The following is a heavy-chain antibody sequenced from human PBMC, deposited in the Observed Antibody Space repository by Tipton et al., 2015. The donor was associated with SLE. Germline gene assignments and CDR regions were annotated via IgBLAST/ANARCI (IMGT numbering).Heavy chain of an antibody. CDR3: ARGAPGGSY. Sequence: VQSGGEVKKPGASVKVSCKASGYTFNSYSISWVRQAPGQGLEWMGWISGYNGNTNYAQKFQGRVTMTTDTSTSTAYLELRSLRPDDTAVYFCARGAPGGSYWGQGTLVTVSS. J-gene: IGHJ4*02. CDR2: ISGYNGNT. D-gene: IGHD2-15*01. CDR1: GYTFNSYS. V-gene: IGHV1-18*01.